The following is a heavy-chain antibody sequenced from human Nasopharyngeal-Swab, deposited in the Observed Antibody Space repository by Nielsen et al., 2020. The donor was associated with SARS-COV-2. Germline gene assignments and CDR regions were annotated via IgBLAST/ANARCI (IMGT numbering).Heavy chain of an antibody. CDR3: ARESPHEYYYDSSGYNRNAFDI. D-gene: IGHD3-22*01. CDR2: FDPEDGET. Sequence: WVRQAPGQGLEWMGGFDPEDGETIYAQKFQGRVTMTEDTSTDTAYMELSSLRSDDTAVYYCARESPHEYYYDSSGYNRNAFDIWGQGTMVTVSS. J-gene: IGHJ3*02. V-gene: IGHV1-24*01.